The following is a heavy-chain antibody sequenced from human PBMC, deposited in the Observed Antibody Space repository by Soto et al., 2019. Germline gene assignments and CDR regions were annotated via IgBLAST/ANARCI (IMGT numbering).Heavy chain of an antibody. D-gene: IGHD2-8*02. CDR3: ARDVSRGGYWDKPYYYYGMDV. J-gene: IGHJ6*02. CDR2: INPNSGGT. CDR1: GYTFTGYY. Sequence: ASVKVSCKASGYTFTGYYMHWVRQAPGQGLEWMGWINPNSGGTNYAQKFQGRVTMTTDTSISTAYMELSSLRSEDTAVYYCARDVSRGGYWDKPYYYYGMDVCGRVTTVTVSS. V-gene: IGHV1-2*02.